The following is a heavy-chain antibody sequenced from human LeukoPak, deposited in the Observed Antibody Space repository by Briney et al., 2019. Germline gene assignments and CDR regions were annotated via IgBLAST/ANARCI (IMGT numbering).Heavy chain of an antibody. D-gene: IGHD6-13*01. V-gene: IGHV4-59*13. CDR3: ARSRYFDY. Sequence: SDTLSLTCTVSGDSLNNFYWIWLRHPPGKGLEWIGYIYYTGSTKYSPSLKSRVTMSLDTSKNQFSLKLSSVTAADTAVYYCARSRYFDYWGQGTLVTVSS. J-gene: IGHJ4*02. CDR1: GDSLNNFY. CDR2: IYYTGST.